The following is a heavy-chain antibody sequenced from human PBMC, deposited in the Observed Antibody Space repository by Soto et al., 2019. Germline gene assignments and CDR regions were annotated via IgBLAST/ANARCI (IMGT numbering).Heavy chain of an antibody. CDR2: INAGNGNT. CDR1: GYTFTSYA. J-gene: IGHJ4*02. CDR3: ATDWRAGDSSGYQYYFDY. Sequence: ASVKVSCKASGYTFTSYAMHWVRQAPGQRLEWMGWINAGNGNTKYSQKFQGRVTITRDTSASTAYMELSSLRSEDTAVYYCATDWRAGDSSGYQYYFDYWGQGTLVTVSS. D-gene: IGHD3-22*01. V-gene: IGHV1-3*01.